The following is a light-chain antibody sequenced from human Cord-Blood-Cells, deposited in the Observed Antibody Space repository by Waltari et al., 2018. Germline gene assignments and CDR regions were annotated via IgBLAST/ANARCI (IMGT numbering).Light chain of an antibody. Sequence: SALSQPLSPCRAPRQPLSHSRTPTRGPVWSYNIVSWYQQHPGKAPKLMIYEGSKRPSGVSNRFSGSKSGNTASLTISGLQAEDEADYYCCSYAGSYVFGTGTKVTVL. V-gene: IGLV2-23*01. CDR2: EGS. CDR1: RGPVWSYNI. CDR3: CSYAGSYV. J-gene: IGLJ1*01.